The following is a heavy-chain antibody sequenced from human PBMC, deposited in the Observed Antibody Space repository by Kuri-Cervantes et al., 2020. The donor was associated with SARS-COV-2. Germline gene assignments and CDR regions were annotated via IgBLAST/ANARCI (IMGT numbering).Heavy chain of an antibody. D-gene: IGHD3-22*01. CDR2: ISGSGGST. CDR3: ASIVTGDSSGYY. V-gene: IGHV3-23*01. CDR1: GFTFSGYA. J-gene: IGHJ4*02. Sequence: GESLKISCAASGFTFSGYAMSWVRQAPGKGLEWVSAISGSGGSTYYADSVKGRFTISRDNSKNTLYLQMNSLRAEDTAVYYCASIVTGDSSGYYWGQGTLVTVSS.